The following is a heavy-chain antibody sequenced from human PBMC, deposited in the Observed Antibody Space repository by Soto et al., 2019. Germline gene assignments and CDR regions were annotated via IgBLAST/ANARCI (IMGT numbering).Heavy chain of an antibody. CDR3: ARRDDSETFDI. V-gene: IGHV3-53*01. J-gene: IGHJ3*02. D-gene: IGHD5-18*01. CDR2: IYRGGGT. Sequence: EVQLVESGGGLIQPGGSLRLSCAASGLSVSSNYMTWVRQAPGKGLEWVSIIYRGGGTYHAEIVKGRSFISRDDSQNTVYLQLNSLTAGDTAVYYCARRDDSETFDIWGQGTMVSVSS. CDR1: GLSVSSNY.